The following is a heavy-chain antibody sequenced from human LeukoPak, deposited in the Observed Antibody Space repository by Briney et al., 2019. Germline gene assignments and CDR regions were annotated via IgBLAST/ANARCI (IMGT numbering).Heavy chain of an antibody. CDR2: TGVSGS. CDR1: VFTFSSSA. Sequence: PGGSLRLSCAASVFTFSSSAMTWVRQVLGKGLEWVSTTGVSGSYYADSVKGRFTISRDNSKNTLYLQMNSLRAEDTAVYYCARCYTYGTTWFGGLDVWGQGTTVTVSS. V-gene: IGHV3-23*01. D-gene: IGHD3-10*01. CDR3: ARCYTYGTTWFGGLDV. J-gene: IGHJ6*02.